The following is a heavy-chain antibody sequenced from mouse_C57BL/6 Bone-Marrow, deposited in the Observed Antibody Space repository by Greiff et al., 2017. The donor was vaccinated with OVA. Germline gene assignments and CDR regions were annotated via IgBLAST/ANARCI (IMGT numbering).Heavy chain of an antibody. CDR2: ISDGGSYT. J-gene: IGHJ4*01. V-gene: IGHV5-4*01. D-gene: IGHD2-4*01. Sequence: DVKLVESGGGLVKPGGSLKLSCAASGFTFSSYAMSWVRQTPEKRLEWVATISDGGSYTYYPDNVKGRFTISRDNAKNNLYLQMSHLKSEDTAMYYCARDRDDYDVGYAMDYWGQGTSVTVSS. CDR1: GFTFSSYA. CDR3: ARDRDDYDVGYAMDY.